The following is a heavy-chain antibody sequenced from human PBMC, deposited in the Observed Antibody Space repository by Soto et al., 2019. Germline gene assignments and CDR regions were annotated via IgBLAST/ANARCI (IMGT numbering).Heavy chain of an antibody. V-gene: IGHV3-21*01. J-gene: IGHJ4*02. CDR3: ARSRRLGHLGY. D-gene: IGHD3-16*01. CDR1: GFTFNSYS. Sequence: EVQLVESGGGLVKPGGSLRLSCAASGFTFNSYSMNWVRQAPGKGLEWVSSISSSSSYIYYADSVKGRFTISRDNAKNSLYLHMNSLRAEDTAVYYCARSRRLGHLGYWGQGTLVTVSS. CDR2: ISSSSSYI.